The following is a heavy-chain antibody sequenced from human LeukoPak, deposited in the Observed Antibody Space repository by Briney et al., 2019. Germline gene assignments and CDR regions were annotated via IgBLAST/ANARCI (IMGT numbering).Heavy chain of an antibody. CDR1: GCTFSSYA. Sequence: GGSLRLSCAASGCTFSSYAMSWVRQAPGKGLEWVSAISGSGGSTYYADSVKGRFTISRDNSKNTLYLQMNSLRAEDTAVYYCAKGSYGSGSYPPYYGMDVWGQGTTVTVSS. CDR3: AKGSYGSGSYPPYYGMDV. J-gene: IGHJ6*02. V-gene: IGHV3-23*01. D-gene: IGHD3-10*01. CDR2: ISGSGGST.